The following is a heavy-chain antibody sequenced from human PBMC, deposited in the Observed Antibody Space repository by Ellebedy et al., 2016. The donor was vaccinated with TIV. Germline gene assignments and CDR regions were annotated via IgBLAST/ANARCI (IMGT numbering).Heavy chain of an antibody. V-gene: IGHV1-69*13. D-gene: IGHD3-22*01. J-gene: IGHJ4*02. CDR1: GGTFSSYA. Sequence: AASVKVSCKASGGTFSSYAISWVRQAPGQGLEWMGGIIPIFGTANYAQKFQGRVTITADESTSTAYMELSSLRSEDTAVYYCATLPQGDSSGYRNKPFDYWGQGTLVTVSS. CDR2: IIPIFGTA. CDR3: ATLPQGDSSGYRNKPFDY.